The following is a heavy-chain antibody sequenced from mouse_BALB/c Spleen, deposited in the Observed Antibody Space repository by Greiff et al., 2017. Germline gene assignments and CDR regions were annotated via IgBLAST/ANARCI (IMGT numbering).Heavy chain of an antibody. J-gene: IGHJ4*01. D-gene: IGHD2-10*02. CDR2: IYPGDGDT. Sequence: QVQLQQSGAELARPGASVKLSCKASGYTFTSYWMQWVKQRPGQGLEWIGAIYPGDGDTRYTQKFKGKATLTADKSSSTAYMQLSSLASEDSAVYYCAREYGNYGAMDYWGQGTSVTVSS. CDR1: GYTFTSYW. V-gene: IGHV1-87*01. CDR3: AREYGNYGAMDY.